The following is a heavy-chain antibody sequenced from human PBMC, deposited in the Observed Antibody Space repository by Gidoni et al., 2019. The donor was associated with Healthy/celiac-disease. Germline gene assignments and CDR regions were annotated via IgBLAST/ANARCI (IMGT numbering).Heavy chain of an antibody. V-gene: IGHV4-31*03. D-gene: IGHD6-13*01. J-gene: IGHJ4*02. CDR2: IYYSGST. CDR3: ARESPYSSSWYIDY. Sequence: QVQLQASGPGLVKPSQTLSLTCTVSGGSIRSGGYYWSWIRQHPGKGLEWVGYIYYSGSTYYNPSLKSRVTISVDTSKNQFSLKLSSVTAADTAVYYCARESPYSSSWYIDYWGQGTLVTVSS. CDR1: GGSIRSGGYY.